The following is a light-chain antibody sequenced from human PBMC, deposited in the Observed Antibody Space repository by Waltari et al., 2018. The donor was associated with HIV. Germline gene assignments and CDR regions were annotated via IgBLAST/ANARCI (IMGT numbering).Light chain of an antibody. V-gene: IGKV1-13*02. CDR3: QQFNSYPLT. Sequence: AMQLTQSPSSLSPSVGDRVTITCRASQGISSALAWYQQKPWKAPKLLIYDAFSLESGVPSRFSGSGSGTDFTLTISSLQPEDFATYYCQQFNSYPLTFGGGTKVEIK. CDR2: DAF. CDR1: QGISSA. J-gene: IGKJ4*01.